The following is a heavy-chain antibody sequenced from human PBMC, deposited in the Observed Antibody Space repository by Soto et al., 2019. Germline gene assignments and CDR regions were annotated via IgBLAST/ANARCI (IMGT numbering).Heavy chain of an antibody. V-gene: IGHV3-30-3*01. J-gene: IGHJ6*02. D-gene: IGHD3-10*01. Sequence: QVQLVESGGGVVQPGRSLRLSCAASGFTFSSYAMHWVRQAPGKGLEWVAVISYDGSNKYYADSVKGRFTISRDNSKKRLYLEMNSLIDEDTAVYYWAREPGHYDGSGSYYTSAYYYYGMDVWGRGTTVTVSS. CDR3: AREPGHYDGSGSYYTSAYYYYGMDV. CDR1: GFTFSSYA. CDR2: ISYDGSNK.